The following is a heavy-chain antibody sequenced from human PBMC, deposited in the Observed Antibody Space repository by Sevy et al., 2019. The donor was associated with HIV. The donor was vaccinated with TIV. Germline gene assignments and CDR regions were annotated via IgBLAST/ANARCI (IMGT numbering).Heavy chain of an antibody. D-gene: IGHD6-19*01. V-gene: IGHV3-23*01. Sequence: GGSLRLSCAASGFTFSSYAMSWVRQAPGKGLEWVSAISGSGGSTYYADSVKGRFTISRDNSKNTLYLQMNSLGAEDTAVYYCAKGLQWLVRGRVDYWGQGTLVTVSS. CDR3: AKGLQWLVRGRVDY. CDR2: ISGSGGST. CDR1: GFTFSSYA. J-gene: IGHJ4*02.